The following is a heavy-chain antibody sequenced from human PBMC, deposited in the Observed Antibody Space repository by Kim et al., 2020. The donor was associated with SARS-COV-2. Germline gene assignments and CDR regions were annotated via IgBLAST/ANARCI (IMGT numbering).Heavy chain of an antibody. J-gene: IGHJ4*02. D-gene: IGHD4-17*01. Sequence: STYYPDSWKRRFTISRDNSKTTMYLQMNSLRAEDTAVYYCAKVRSGSYDYWGQGTLVTVSS. CDR3: AKVRSGSYDY. V-gene: IGHV3-23*01. CDR2: ST.